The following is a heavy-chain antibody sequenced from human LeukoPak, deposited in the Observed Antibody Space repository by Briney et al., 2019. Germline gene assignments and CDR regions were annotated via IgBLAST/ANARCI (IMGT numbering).Heavy chain of an antibody. D-gene: IGHD4-17*01. CDR1: GGSMTNYY. CDR2: VFYTGSV. V-gene: IGHV4-59*08. J-gene: IGHJ4*02. CDR3: ARLAPVAHSGDYLGYFDY. Sequence: SETLSLTCTVSGGSMTNYYSTWVRQYPGKGLEWFGYVFYTGSVNYNPSLKSRVTILVDSSKNQFSLNLNSVTAADTAVYYCARLAPVAHSGDYLGYFDYWGQGVLVAVSS.